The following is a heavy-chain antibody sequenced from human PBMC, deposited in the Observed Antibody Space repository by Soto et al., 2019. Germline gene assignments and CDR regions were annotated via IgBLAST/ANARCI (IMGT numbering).Heavy chain of an antibody. Sequence: GGSLRLSCAASGFTFSSYAMSWVRQAPGKGLEWVSAISGSGGSTYYADSVKGRFTISRDNSKNTLYLQMNSLRAEDTAVYYCAKDLSMRIAVRYMDVWGKGTTVTVSS. CDR2: ISGSGGST. CDR1: GFTFSSYA. D-gene: IGHD6-19*01. J-gene: IGHJ6*03. CDR3: AKDLSMRIAVRYMDV. V-gene: IGHV3-23*01.